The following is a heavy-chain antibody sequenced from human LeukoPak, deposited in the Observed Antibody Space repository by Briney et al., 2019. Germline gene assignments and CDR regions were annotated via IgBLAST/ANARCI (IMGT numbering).Heavy chain of an antibody. D-gene: IGHD3-3*01. J-gene: IGHJ4*02. CDR3: ARMYYDFWSGYYQGADY. CDR1: GYTFTGYY. Sequence: ASVKVSCKASGYTFTGYYMHWVRQAPGQGLEWMGWINPNSGGTNYAQKFQGRVTMTRDTSISTAYMELSRLRSDDTAVYYCARMYYDFWSGYYQGADYWGQGTLVTVSS. V-gene: IGHV1-2*02. CDR2: INPNSGGT.